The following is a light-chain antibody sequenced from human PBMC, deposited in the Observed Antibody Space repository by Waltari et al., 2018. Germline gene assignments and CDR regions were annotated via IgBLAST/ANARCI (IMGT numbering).Light chain of an antibody. J-gene: IGLJ1*01. Sequence: QSALTQPASVSGSPGPSITISCTGTSSDVGGSNLVSWYQQHPGKAPKLMIYEVSKRPSGVSNRFSGSKSGNTASLTISGLQAEDEADYYCCSYAGSSTFLYVFGTGTKVTVL. CDR3: CSYAGSSTFLYV. CDR1: SSDVGGSNL. CDR2: EVS. V-gene: IGLV2-23*02.